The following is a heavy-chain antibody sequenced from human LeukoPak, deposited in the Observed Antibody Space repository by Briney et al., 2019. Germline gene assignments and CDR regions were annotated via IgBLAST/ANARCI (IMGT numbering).Heavy chain of an antibody. V-gene: IGHV3-23*01. CDR1: GFAFSSYG. CDR2: ISGSGGNT. Sequence: GGSLRLSCAASGFAFSSYGMSWVRQAPGKGLEWVSSISGSGGNTYYADSVKGRFTISRDNSKSTMYLQMNSLRAEDTAVYHCAKTNGYYDLWGQGTLVTVSS. D-gene: IGHD3-22*01. J-gene: IGHJ4*02. CDR3: AKTNGYYDL.